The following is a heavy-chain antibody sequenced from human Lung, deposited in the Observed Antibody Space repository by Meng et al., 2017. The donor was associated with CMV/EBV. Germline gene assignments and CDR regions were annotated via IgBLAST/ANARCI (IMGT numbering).Heavy chain of an antibody. CDR1: GGSFSGYY. J-gene: IGHJ4*02. D-gene: IGHD3-22*01. CDR2: INHSGST. V-gene: IGHV4-34*01. Sequence: SQXXXLTXAVYGGSFSGYYWSWIRQPPGKGLEWIGEINHSGSTNYNPSLKSRVTISVDTSKNQFSLKLSSVTAADTAVYYCASPVRTYYYDRAVDYWGQGTXVTVSS. CDR3: ASPVRTYYYDRAVDY.